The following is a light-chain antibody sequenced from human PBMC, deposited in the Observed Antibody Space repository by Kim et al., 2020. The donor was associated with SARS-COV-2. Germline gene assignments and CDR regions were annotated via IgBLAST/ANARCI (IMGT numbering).Light chain of an antibody. J-gene: IGLJ2*01. CDR3: GTWDSSLSAVV. V-gene: IGLV1-51*01. Sequence: QSVLTQPPSVSAAPGQKVTISCSGSSSNIGKNYVSWYQQLPKTAPKLLIYDNNERPSGIPDRFSGSNSGTSATLGITGLQTGDEADYYCGTWDSSLSAVVFGGGTQLTVL. CDR2: DNN. CDR1: SSNIGKNY.